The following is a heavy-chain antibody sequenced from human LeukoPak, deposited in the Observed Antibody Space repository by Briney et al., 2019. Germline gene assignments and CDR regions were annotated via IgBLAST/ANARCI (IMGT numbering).Heavy chain of an antibody. CDR2: ISWNSGSI. J-gene: IGHJ4*02. CDR1: GFTFDDYA. Sequence: GGSLRLSCAASGFTFDDYAMHWVRQAPGKGLEWVSGISWNSGSIGYADSVKGRFTISRDNAKNSLYLQMNSLRAEDTALYYCAKATTKSSYFDYWGQGTLVTVSS. V-gene: IGHV3-9*01. D-gene: IGHD1-1*01. CDR3: AKATTKSSYFDY.